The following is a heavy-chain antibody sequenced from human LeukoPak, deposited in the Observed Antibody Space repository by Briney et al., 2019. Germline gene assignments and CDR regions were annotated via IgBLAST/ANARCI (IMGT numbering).Heavy chain of an antibody. J-gene: IGHJ3*02. D-gene: IGHD2-8*01. CDR3: AKDAWSMNGIYDPFDI. CDR2: VGSADAT. CDR1: GFTFSDYA. V-gene: IGHV3-23*01. Sequence: GGSLRLSCAASGFTFSDYAMNWVRQAPGKGLEWVSCVGSADATYYTDSVKGRFSASRDNSKNTLSLQMNSLRHEDTAVYYCAKDAWSMNGIYDPFDIWGQGIMVTVSS.